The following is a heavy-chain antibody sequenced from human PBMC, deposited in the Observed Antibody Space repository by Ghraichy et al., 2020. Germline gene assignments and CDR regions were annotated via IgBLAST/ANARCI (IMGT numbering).Heavy chain of an antibody. J-gene: IGHJ4*02. D-gene: IGHD1-7*01. CDR1: GYTFTGYY. Sequence: ASVKVSCKASGYTFTGYYMHWVRQAPGQGLEWMGWINPNSGGTNYAQKFQGRVTMTRDTSISTAYMELSRLRSDDTAVYYYARGRRAGTTGKGHFDYWGQGTLVTVSS. CDR2: INPNSGGT. V-gene: IGHV1-2*02. CDR3: ARGRRAGTTGKGHFDY.